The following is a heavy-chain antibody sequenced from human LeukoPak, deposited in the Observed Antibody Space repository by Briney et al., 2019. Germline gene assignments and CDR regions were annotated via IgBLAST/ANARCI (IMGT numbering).Heavy chain of an antibody. Sequence: PSETLSLTCTVSGYSISSGYYWSWIRQPAGKGLEWIGRIYTSGSTNYNPSLKSRVTISVDTSKNQFSLKLSSVTAADTAVYYCARDSRSGSPFDYWGQGTLVTVSS. V-gene: IGHV4-61*02. D-gene: IGHD1-26*01. CDR2: IYTSGST. CDR3: ARDSRSGSPFDY. J-gene: IGHJ4*02. CDR1: GYSISSGYY.